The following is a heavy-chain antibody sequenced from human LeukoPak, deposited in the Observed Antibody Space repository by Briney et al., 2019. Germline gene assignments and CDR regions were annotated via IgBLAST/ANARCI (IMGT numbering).Heavy chain of an antibody. CDR2: ISGSGAST. V-gene: IGHV3-23*01. Sequence: GGSLRLSCAASGFTFSNYAMSWVRQAPGKGLEWVSAISGSGASTNYADSVKGRFTISRDNSKNTLYLQMNSLRAEDTAVYYCAKDRSYGYRPYYYGMDVWGQGTTVTVSS. J-gene: IGHJ6*02. CDR1: GFTFSNYA. CDR3: AKDRSYGYRPYYYGMDV. D-gene: IGHD5-18*01.